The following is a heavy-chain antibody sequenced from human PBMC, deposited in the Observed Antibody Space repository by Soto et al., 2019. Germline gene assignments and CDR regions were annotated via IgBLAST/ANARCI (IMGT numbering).Heavy chain of an antibody. Sequence: PSETLSLTCAVSGGSISSSNWWSWVRQPPGKGLEWIGEIYHSGSTNYNPSLKSRVTISVDKSKNQFSLKLSSVTAADTAVYYGASRYYDFWSGYNPSYYYYGMGVWGQGTTVTVSS. CDR2: IYHSGST. CDR3: ASRYYDFWSGYNPSYYYYGMGV. CDR1: GGSISSSNW. J-gene: IGHJ6*02. V-gene: IGHV4-4*02. D-gene: IGHD3-3*01.